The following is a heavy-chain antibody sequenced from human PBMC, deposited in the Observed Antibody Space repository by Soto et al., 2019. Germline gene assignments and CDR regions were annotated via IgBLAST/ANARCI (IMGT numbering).Heavy chain of an antibody. CDR3: TTDSYSTMIVVSFAY. V-gene: IGHV3-15*07. J-gene: IGHJ4*01. CDR1: GFTFSNAW. Sequence: NPGGSLRLSCAASGFTFSNAWINWVRQAPGKGLEWVGRIKRKTDGGTTDFAAPVKGRFAISRDDSKNMVYLQMNSLKTEDTGIYYYTTDSYSTMIVVSFAYWGNGTLVTAPQ. D-gene: IGHD3-22*01. CDR2: IKRKTDGGTT.